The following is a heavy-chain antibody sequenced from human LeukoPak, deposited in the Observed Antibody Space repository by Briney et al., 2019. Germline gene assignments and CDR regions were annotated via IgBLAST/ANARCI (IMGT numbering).Heavy chain of an antibody. V-gene: IGHV3-11*01. J-gene: IGHJ5*02. CDR3: ARGDLIVGATRRNWFDP. CDR1: GFTFSDYY. CDR2: ISSSGSTI. D-gene: IGHD1-26*01. Sequence: GGSLRLSCAASGFTFSDYYMSWIRQAPGKGLEWVSYISSSGSTIYYADSVKGRFTISRDNAKNSLYLQMNSLRPEDTAVYYCARGDLIVGATRRNWFDPWGQGTLVTVSS.